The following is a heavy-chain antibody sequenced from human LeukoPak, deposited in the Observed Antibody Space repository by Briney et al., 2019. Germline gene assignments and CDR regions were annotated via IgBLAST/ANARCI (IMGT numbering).Heavy chain of an antibody. Sequence: SETLSLTCTGSGGSISSYYWSWIRQPPGKGLEWIGYIYYSGSTKYNPSLKSRVTISVDTSKNQFSLKLSSVTAADTAVYYCARGHGDYPFDYWGQGTLVTVSS. CDR1: GGSISSYY. CDR2: IYYSGST. V-gene: IGHV4-59*01. J-gene: IGHJ4*02. CDR3: ARGHGDYPFDY. D-gene: IGHD4-17*01.